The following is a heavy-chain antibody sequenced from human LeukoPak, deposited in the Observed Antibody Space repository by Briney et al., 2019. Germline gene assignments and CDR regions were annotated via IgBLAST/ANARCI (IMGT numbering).Heavy chain of an antibody. CDR2: ISAYNGNT. V-gene: IGHV1-18*01. J-gene: IGHJ4*02. D-gene: IGHD3-16*02. Sequence: GASVKVSCKASGGTFSSYAISWVRQAPGQGLEWMGWISAYNGNTNYAQKLQGRVTMTTDTSTSTAYMELRSLRSDDTAVYYCARSPLSPYYDYVWGSYRSSYYFDYWGQGTLVTVSS. CDR3: ARSPLSPYYDYVWGSYRSSYYFDY. CDR1: GGTFSSYA.